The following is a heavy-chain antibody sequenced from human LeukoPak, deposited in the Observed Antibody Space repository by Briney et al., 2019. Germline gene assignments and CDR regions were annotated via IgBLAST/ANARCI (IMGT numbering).Heavy chain of an antibody. D-gene: IGHD3-22*01. Sequence: GGSLGLSCAASGFTVSSNYMSWVRQAPGKGLEWVSVIYSGGSTYYADSVKGRFTISRDNSKNTLYLQMNSLRAEDTAVYYCARGRVGYYDSSGQEFDYWGQGTLVTVSS. V-gene: IGHV3-53*01. CDR3: ARGRVGYYDSSGQEFDY. J-gene: IGHJ4*02. CDR1: GFTVSSNY. CDR2: IYSGGST.